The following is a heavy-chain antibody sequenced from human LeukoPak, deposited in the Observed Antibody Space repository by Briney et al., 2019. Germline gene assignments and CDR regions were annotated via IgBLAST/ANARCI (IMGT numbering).Heavy chain of an antibody. D-gene: IGHD6-13*01. Sequence: GGSLRLSCAASGFTFSSYAMSWVRQAPGKGLEWVAVISYDGSNKYYADSVKGRFTISRDNSKNTLYLQMNSLRAEDTAVYHCAKRMGPSIAAADLDYWGQGTLVIVSS. CDR3: AKRMGPSIAAADLDY. CDR1: GFTFSSYA. V-gene: IGHV3-30*18. CDR2: ISYDGSNK. J-gene: IGHJ4*02.